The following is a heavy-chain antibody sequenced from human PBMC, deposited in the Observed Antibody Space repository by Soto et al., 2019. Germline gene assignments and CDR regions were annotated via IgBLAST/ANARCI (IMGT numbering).Heavy chain of an antibody. J-gene: IGHJ6*02. CDR2: IIPIFGTA. Sequence: QVQLVQSGAEVKKPGSSVKVSCKASGGTFSSYAISWVRQAPGQGLEWMGGIIPIFGTANYAQKFQGRVTITADESTSTAYMELSSLRSEDTAVYYCARDYGDSLSFNYYYGMDVWGQGTTVTVSS. CDR3: ARDYGDSLSFNYYYGMDV. V-gene: IGHV1-69*12. D-gene: IGHD4-17*01. CDR1: GGTFSSYA.